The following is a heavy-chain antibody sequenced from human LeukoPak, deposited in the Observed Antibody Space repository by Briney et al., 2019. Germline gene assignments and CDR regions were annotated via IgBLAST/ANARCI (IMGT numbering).Heavy chain of an antibody. CDR2: ISSYSTYI. Sequence: PGGSLRLSCAASGFTFSTYSMNWVRQAPGKGLEWVSSISSYSTYIYYADSVKGRFTISRDNAKSSLYLQLNSLTAEDTAIYYCARAALAGTDPAEYFQLWGQGTLVTVSS. CDR1: GFTFSTYS. D-gene: IGHD1-7*01. V-gene: IGHV3-21*01. CDR3: ARAALAGTDPAEYFQL. J-gene: IGHJ1*01.